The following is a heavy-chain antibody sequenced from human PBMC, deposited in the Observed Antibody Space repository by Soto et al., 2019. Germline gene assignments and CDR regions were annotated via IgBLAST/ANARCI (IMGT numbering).Heavy chain of an antibody. CDR3: ARLRKGGSWYDGWFDP. CDR1: GGSISSYY. CDR2: IYYSGST. J-gene: IGHJ5*02. D-gene: IGHD6-13*01. V-gene: IGHV4-59*08. Sequence: SETLSLTCTVSGGSISSYYWSWIRQPPGKGLEWIGYIYYSGSTNYNPSLKSRVTISVDTSKNQFSLKLSSVTAADTAVYYCARLRKGGSWYDGWFDPWGQGTLVTVS.